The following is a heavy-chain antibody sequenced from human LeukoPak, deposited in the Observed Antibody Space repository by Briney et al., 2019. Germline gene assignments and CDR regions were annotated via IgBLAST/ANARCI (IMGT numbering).Heavy chain of an antibody. CDR2: ISNDGDT. CDR3: AGDKTTGGWYEFDY. Sequence: TEGSLRLSCAASGFTVSSNYMSWVRQGPGKGLECVSVISNDGDTYYADSVKGRFTISRDTSKNTVSLQMNSLRAEDTAVYYCAGDKTTGGWYEFDYWGQGTLVTVSS. V-gene: IGHV3-53*01. J-gene: IGHJ4*02. D-gene: IGHD6-19*01. CDR1: GFTVSSNY.